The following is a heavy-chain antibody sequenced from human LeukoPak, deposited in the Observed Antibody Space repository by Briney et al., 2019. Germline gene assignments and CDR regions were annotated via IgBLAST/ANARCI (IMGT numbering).Heavy chain of an antibody. CDR1: GGSISSYY. CDR2: IYTSGST. D-gene: IGHD1-26*01. J-gene: IGHJ5*02. CDR3: ARGILVGATNWFDP. Sequence: SETLSLTCTVSGGSISSYYWSWIRQPAGKGLEWIGRIYTSGSTNYNPSLKSRVTISVDTSKNQFSLKLSSVTAADTAVYYCARGILVGATNWFDPWGQGTLVTVSS. V-gene: IGHV4-4*07.